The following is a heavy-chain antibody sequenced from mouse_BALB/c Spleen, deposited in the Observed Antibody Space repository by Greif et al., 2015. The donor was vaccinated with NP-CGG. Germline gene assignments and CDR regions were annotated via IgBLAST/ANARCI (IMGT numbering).Heavy chain of an antibody. V-gene: IGHV14-3*02. CDR2: IDPANGNT. J-gene: IGHJ1*01. CDR3: APMITTGYWYFDV. Sequence: EVQLQQSGAELVKPGASVKLSCTASGFNIKDTYMHWVKQRPEQGLEWIGRIDPANGNTKYDPKFQGKATITADTSSNTAYLQLSSLTSEDTAVYYCAPMITTGYWYFDVWGAGTTVPVSS. CDR1: GFNIKDTY. D-gene: IGHD2-4*01.